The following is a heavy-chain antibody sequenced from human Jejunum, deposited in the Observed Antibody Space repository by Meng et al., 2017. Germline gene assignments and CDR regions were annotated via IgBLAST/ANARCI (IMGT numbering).Heavy chain of an antibody. CDR2: ISVGGSII. V-gene: IGHV3-11*01. CDR1: GFRFSDDH. D-gene: IGHD1-26*01. J-gene: IGHJ5*01. CDR3: ARDGRHRRFDS. Sequence: ESGCALCKPGGSLRLSCVASGFRFSDDHMAWIRQAPGKGLEWISYISVGGSIIYYADSVKGRFTISRDDAKNSVYLQMNSLRAEDTAVYYCARDGRHRRFDSWGQGTLVTVSS.